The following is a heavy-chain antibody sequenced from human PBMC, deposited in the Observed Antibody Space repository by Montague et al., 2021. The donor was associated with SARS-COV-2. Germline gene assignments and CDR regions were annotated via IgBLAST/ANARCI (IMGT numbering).Heavy chain of an antibody. CDR1: GGSFSNGDSY. CDR2: LHYAGSA. V-gene: IGHV4-39*01. Sequence: SETRSLTCSVSGGSFSNGDSYWGWLRQAPGKGLEWIGDLHYAGSAYYNPSLRSRVTISADTSKNQFSLKLNSVTAADTAVYYCVATYNGNWYYFDYWGQGTLVTVSS. CDR3: VATYNGNWYYFDY. D-gene: IGHD6-13*01. J-gene: IGHJ4*02.